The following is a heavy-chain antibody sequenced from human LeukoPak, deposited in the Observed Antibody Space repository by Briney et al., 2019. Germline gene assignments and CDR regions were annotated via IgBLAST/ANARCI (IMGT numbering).Heavy chain of an antibody. CDR2: IYPGDSDT. D-gene: IGHD5-18*01. J-gene: IGHJ4*02. Sequence: GESLKISCKASGYSFTSYWIGWVRPLPGKGLESMGIIYPGDSDTKYSPSFQGQVTISADKSISTAYLQWSSLKASDTAIYYCGRLGYSSVWESYFDYWGQGTLVTVSS. CDR1: GYSFTSYW. CDR3: GRLGYSSVWESYFDY. V-gene: IGHV5-51*01.